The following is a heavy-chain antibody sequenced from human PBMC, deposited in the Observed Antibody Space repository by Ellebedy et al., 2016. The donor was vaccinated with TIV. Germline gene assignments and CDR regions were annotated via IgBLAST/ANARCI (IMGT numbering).Heavy chain of an antibody. CDR1: GFTFTSYT. V-gene: IGHV3-21*01. CDR3: ARSGEHDS. CDR2: ISSTGYYI. J-gene: IGHJ4*02. D-gene: IGHD5-12*01. Sequence: GESLKISCAASGFTFTSYTMNWVRQAPGKGLEWVSSISSTGYYIYYADSVKGRFTISRDAARNSLFLQMNSLRAEDTAVHYCARSGEHDSWGQGTLVTVSS.